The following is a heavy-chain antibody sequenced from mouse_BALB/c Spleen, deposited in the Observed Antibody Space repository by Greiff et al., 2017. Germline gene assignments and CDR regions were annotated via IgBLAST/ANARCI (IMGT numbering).Heavy chain of an antibody. D-gene: IGHD5-5*01. CDR1: GFTFSSFG. V-gene: IGHV5-17*02. CDR2: ISSGSSTI. J-gene: IGHJ2*01. Sequence: EVHLVESGGGLVQPGGSRKLSCAASGFTFSSFGMHWVRQAPEKGLEWVAYISSGSSTIYYADTVKGRFTISRDNPKNTLFLQMTSLRSEDTAMYYCARSSLPFDYWGQGTTLTVSS. CDR3: ARSSLPFDY.